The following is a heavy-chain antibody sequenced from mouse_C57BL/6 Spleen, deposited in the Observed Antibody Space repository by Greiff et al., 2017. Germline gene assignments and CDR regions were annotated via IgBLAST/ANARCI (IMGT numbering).Heavy chain of an antibody. CDR1: GYTFTSYW. V-gene: IGHV1-7*01. Sequence: QVHVKQSGAELAKPGASVKLSCKASGYTFTSYWMHWVKQRPGQGLAWIGYINPSSGYTTYNQKFKDKATLTADKSSSTAYMLLSSLTYEDSAVSYCAREGSNPSSYAMDYWGQGTSVTVSS. CDR2: INPSSGYT. D-gene: IGHD2-5*01. J-gene: IGHJ4*01. CDR3: AREGSNPSSYAMDY.